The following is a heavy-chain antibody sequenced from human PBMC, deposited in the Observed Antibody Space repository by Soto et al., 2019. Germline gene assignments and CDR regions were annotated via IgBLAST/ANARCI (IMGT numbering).Heavy chain of an antibody. CDR2: IYPGDSDT. CDR3: AKLMSWLDP. V-gene: IGHV5-51*01. J-gene: IGHJ5*02. Sequence: PGQSLKIPWKGSGYSFTSYWIGWVRQMPGKGLEWMGIIYPGDSDTRYSPSFQGQVTIPADKSISTAYLQWSMLKASDAALFYFAKLMSWLDPWGQGTLVTVSS. CDR1: GYSFTSYW.